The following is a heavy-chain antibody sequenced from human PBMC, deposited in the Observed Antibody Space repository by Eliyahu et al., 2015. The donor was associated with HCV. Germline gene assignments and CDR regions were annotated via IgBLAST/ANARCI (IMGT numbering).Heavy chain of an antibody. Sequence: EVQLLDSGGGLVQPGGSLXLXCTALXXPLRPXYPMRGARRAPGKGXEWVSXIHGGGGGASYADSVKGRFTISRDNSKNTLYLQMNNLRVEDTATYYCAKSHYYNSGTITAVDHWGQGTLVTVSS. CDR2: IHGGGGGA. V-gene: IGHV3-23*01. J-gene: IGHJ4*02. D-gene: IGHD3-10*01. CDR3: AKSHYYNSGTITAVDH. CDR1: XPLRPXYP.